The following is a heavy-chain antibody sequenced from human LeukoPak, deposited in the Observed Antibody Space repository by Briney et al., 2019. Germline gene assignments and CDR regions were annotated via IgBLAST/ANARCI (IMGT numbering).Heavy chain of an antibody. V-gene: IGHV4-59*10. Sequence: SETLSLTCAFYGGSFSGYYWSWIRQPAGKGLEWIGRIYTSGSTNYNPSLKSRVTMSVDTSKNQFSLKLSSVTAADTAVYYCARGLNTRRSNWFDPWGQGTLVTVSS. J-gene: IGHJ5*02. CDR3: ARGLNTRRSNWFDP. CDR2: IYTSGST. D-gene: IGHD2-2*02. CDR1: GGSFSGYY.